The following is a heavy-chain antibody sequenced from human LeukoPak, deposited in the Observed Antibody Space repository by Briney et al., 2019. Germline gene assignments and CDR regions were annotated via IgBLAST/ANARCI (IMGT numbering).Heavy chain of an antibody. V-gene: IGHV1-8*03. J-gene: IGHJ6*03. Sequence: ASVKVSCKASGYTFTSYDINWVRQATGQGLEWMGWMNPNSGNTGYAQKFQGRVTITRNTSISTAYMELSSLRSEDTAVYYCARGAVTPEYYYYYMDVWGKGTTVTVSS. D-gene: IGHD4-11*01. CDR2: MNPNSGNT. CDR1: GYTFTSYD. CDR3: ARGAVTPEYYYYYMDV.